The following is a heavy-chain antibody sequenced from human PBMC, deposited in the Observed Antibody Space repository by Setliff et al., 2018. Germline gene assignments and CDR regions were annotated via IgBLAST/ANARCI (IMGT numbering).Heavy chain of an antibody. D-gene: IGHD1-1*01. CDR2: IQKSGSA. CDR3: ARLNTGTLVVFDY. J-gene: IGHJ4*02. CDR1: GVSISSYY. V-gene: IGHV4-59*01. Sequence: PSETLSLTCNVSGVSISSYYWSWIRQPPGKGLECIGYIQKSGSANYNPSLMSRVTISVDTSRNQFSLKLRSVTAADTAVYYCARLNTGTLVVFDYWGQGTLVTVSS.